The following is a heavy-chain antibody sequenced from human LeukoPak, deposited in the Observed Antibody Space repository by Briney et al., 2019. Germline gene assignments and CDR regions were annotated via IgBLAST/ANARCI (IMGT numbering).Heavy chain of an antibody. CDR1: GGSFSDYF. D-gene: IGHD2-21*02. CDR3: ARFSRITWGDWGDAFDI. Sequence: SETLSLTCSVYGGSFSDYFWSWIRQSPGKGLEWIGEIDDGENTNYNPSLMSRVIVSMEKSKKQFSLVMRSVAAADTAVYYCARFSRITWGDWGDAFDIWGQGTTVIVSS. V-gene: IGHV4-34*01. J-gene: IGHJ3*02. CDR2: IDDGENT.